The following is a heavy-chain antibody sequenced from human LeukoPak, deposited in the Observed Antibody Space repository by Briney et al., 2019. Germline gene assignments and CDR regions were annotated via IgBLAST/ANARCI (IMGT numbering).Heavy chain of an antibody. CDR3: ARSKPWGYCSGGSCYPTYYYYYYMDV. CDR2: ISSSSNYI. J-gene: IGHJ6*03. D-gene: IGHD2-15*01. Sequence: GGSLRLSCAASGFTFSSYSMNWVRQAPGRGMEWVSSISSSSNYIYYVDSVKGRFTISRDNAKNSLFLQMNSLRAEDTAVYFCARSKPWGYCSGGSCYPTYYYYYYMDVWGKGTTVTVSS. CDR1: GFTFSSYS. V-gene: IGHV3-21*01.